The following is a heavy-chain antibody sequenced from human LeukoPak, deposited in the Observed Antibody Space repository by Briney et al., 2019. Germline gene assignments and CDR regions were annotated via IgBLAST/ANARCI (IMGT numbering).Heavy chain of an antibody. CDR3: ARSRGAGPGAYFDY. J-gene: IGHJ4*02. CDR2: ISNSGSYT. D-gene: IGHD6-19*01. CDR1: GFTFRDVY. V-gene: IGHV3-11*03. Sequence: GGSLRLSYAAFGFTFRDVYMSWIRQAPGKGLEWVSYISNSGSYTNYADSVKGRFTISRDNAKNSLYLQMNSLRADDTAVYYCARSRGAGPGAYFDYWGQGTLVTVSS.